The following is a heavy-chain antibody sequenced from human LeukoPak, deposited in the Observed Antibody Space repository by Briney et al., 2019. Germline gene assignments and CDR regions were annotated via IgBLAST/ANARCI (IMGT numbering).Heavy chain of an antibody. Sequence: SATLSLTCAVSGGSINSHHWSWIRQSPGKPLGWVGYSSYTGGPKYTPSLKSRGIISKDTSNNQNFLKLTSVPAAETSVYYCVGEDGYSPGFHPWGEGTLVIVSS. CDR3: VGEDGYSPGFHP. J-gene: IGHJ5*02. V-gene: IGHV4-59*11. CDR1: GGSINSHH. D-gene: IGHD5-24*01. CDR2: SSYTGGP.